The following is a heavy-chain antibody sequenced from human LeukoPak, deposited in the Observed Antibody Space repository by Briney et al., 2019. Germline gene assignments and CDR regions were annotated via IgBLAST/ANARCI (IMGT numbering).Heavy chain of an antibody. Sequence: GGSLRLSRAASGFTFSSYAMHWVRQAPGKGLEWVAVISYDGSNKYYADSVKGRFTISRDNSKNTLYLQMNSLRAEDTAVYYCASEADLGVYAPLSSTVFDYWGQGTLVTVSS. CDR3: ASEADLGVYAPLSSTVFDY. CDR2: ISYDGSNK. J-gene: IGHJ4*02. CDR1: GFTFSSYA. D-gene: IGHD3-10*01. V-gene: IGHV3-30-3*01.